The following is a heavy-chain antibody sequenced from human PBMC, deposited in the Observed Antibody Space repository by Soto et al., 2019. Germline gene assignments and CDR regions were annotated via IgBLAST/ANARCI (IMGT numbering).Heavy chain of an antibody. J-gene: IGHJ5*02. Sequence: SETLSLTCAVSCGSIGTSAYYWGWIRQAPGKGLEWIGSINHSGNTYLSPSLKDRVTMSVDTSKNSFSLKLRSATAADTGLYYCSRRAPEGFDPWGQGTLVTVSS. CDR2: INHSGNT. CDR3: SRRAPEGFDP. CDR1: CGSIGTSAYY. V-gene: IGHV4-39*01.